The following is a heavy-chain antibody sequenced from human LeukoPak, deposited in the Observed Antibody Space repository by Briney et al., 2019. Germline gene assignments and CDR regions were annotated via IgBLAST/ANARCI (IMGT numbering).Heavy chain of an antibody. J-gene: IGHJ4*02. CDR1: GFTFRSYW. CDR3: ARSGTSGSYFPCYFDN. D-gene: IGHD3-10*01. CDR2: ITYDGSDT. V-gene: IGHV3-74*01. Sequence: GGSLRLSCAVSGFTFRSYWMHWVRQAPGKGLVWVARITYDGSDTVYADSVKDRFTISRDNARNTVYLQMNSLRAEDTAVYYCARSGTSGSYFPCYFDNWGQGTLVTVSS.